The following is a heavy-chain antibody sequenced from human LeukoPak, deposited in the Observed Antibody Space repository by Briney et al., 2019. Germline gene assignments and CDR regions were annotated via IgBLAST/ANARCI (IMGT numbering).Heavy chain of an antibody. D-gene: IGHD3-9*01. CDR3: ASHRGILTGYSYHDAFDI. CDR1: GGSISSYY. V-gene: IGHV4-59*08. CDR2: IYYSGST. Sequence: ASETLSLTCTVSGGSISSYYWSWIRQPPGKGLEWIGYIYYSGSTNYNPSLKSRVTISVDTSKNQFSLKLSSVTAADTAVYYCASHRGILTGYSYHDAFDIWGQGTMVTVSS. J-gene: IGHJ3*02.